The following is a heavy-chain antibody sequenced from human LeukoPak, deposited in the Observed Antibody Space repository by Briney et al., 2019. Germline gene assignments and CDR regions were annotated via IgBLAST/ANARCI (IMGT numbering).Heavy chain of an antibody. D-gene: IGHD3-10*01. CDR3: AKDSNYYYYASGSPDY. CDR2: ISYDGSNK. Sequence: GRSLRLSCAASGLTFSSYGMHWVRQAPGKGLEWVAVISYDGSNKYYADSVKGRFTISRDNSKNTLYLQMNSLRAEDTAVYYCAKDSNYYYYASGSPDYWGQGTLVTVSS. J-gene: IGHJ4*02. V-gene: IGHV3-30*18. CDR1: GLTFSSYG.